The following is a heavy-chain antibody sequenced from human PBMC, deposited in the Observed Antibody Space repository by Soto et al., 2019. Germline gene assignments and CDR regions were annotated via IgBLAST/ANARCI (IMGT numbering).Heavy chain of an antibody. CDR3: AKDQKAMVRGLPLDQYYHATGV. V-gene: IGHV3-23*01. CDR1: GLTFSNYG. CDR2: ISGRGDKT. Sequence: LRLSCAASGLTFSNYGMTWVRQAPGKGLEWVSGISGRGDKTNYADSVKGRFTISRDNSKNTLYVQMNSLRADDTAVYYCAKDQKAMVRGLPLDQYYHATGVPGQGTTVTVS. J-gene: IGHJ6*02. D-gene: IGHD3-10*01.